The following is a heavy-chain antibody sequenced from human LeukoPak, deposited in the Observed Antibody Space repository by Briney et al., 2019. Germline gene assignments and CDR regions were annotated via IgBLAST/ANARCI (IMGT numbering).Heavy chain of an antibody. Sequence: ASVKVSCKASGYTFTNYGISWVRQAPGQGLEWMGWISAYDGNTNYAQKFQGRVTMTTDTSTSTAYMELRSLRSDDTAVYYCARDRDYGDYNTQDLFVYWGQGTLVTVSS. CDR3: ARDRDYGDYNTQDLFVY. CDR1: GYTFTNYG. J-gene: IGHJ4*02. V-gene: IGHV1-18*01. CDR2: ISAYDGNT. D-gene: IGHD4-17*01.